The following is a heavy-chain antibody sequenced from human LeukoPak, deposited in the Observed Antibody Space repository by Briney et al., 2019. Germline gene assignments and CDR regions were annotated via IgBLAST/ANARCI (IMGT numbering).Heavy chain of an antibody. J-gene: IGHJ4*02. Sequence: PGGSLRLYCAASGFTFSSYWMHWVRQAPGKGLVWVSRINSDGSSTSYADSVKGRFTISRDNAKNTLYLQMNSLRAEDTAVYYCARVGYCSSTSCYVGHDWGQGTLVTVSS. CDR1: GFTFSSYW. V-gene: IGHV3-74*01. D-gene: IGHD2-2*01. CDR2: INSDGSST. CDR3: ARVGYCSSTSCYVGHD.